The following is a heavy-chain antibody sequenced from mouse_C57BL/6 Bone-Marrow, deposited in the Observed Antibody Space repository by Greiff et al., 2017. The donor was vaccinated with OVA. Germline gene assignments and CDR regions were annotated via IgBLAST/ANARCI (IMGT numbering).Heavy chain of an antibody. Sequence: VKLLESGAELARPGASVKLSCKASGYTFTSYGISWVKQRTGQGLEWIGEIYPRSGNTYYNEKFKGKATLTADKSSSTAYMELRSLTSEDSAVYFCARRANWRAFWYFDVWGTGTTVTVSS. CDR1: GYTFTSYG. J-gene: IGHJ1*03. V-gene: IGHV1-81*01. CDR3: ARRANWRAFWYFDV. D-gene: IGHD4-1*01. CDR2: IYPRSGNT.